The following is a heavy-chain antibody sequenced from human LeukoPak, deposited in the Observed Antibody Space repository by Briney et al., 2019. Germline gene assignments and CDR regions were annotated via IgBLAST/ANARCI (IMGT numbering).Heavy chain of an antibody. J-gene: IGHJ4*02. CDR2: IYGGGST. D-gene: IGHD6-13*01. CDR3: ARDDIAAAGNIDY. CDR1: GFTVSSNY. Sequence: GGSLRLSCAASGFTVSSNYMSWVRQAPGKGLEWVSVIYGGGSTYYADSVKGRFTISRDNSKNTLYLQMNSLRAEDTAVYYCARDDIAAAGNIDYWGQGTLVTVSS. V-gene: IGHV3-66*02.